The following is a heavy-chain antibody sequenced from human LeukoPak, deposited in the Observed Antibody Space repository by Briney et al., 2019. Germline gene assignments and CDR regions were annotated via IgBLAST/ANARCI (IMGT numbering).Heavy chain of an antibody. D-gene: IGHD2-15*01. J-gene: IGHJ3*02. CDR1: GFTFSSYA. CDR2: ISGSGGST. Sequence: GGSLRLSCAASGFTFSSYAMSWVRQAPGKGLEWVSAISGSGGSTYYADSVKGRFTISRDNSKNTLYLQMNSLRAEDTAVYYCAKDLRSGGSCYLGGCGAFDIWGQGTMVTVSS. CDR3: AKDLRSGGSCYLGGCGAFDI. V-gene: IGHV3-23*01.